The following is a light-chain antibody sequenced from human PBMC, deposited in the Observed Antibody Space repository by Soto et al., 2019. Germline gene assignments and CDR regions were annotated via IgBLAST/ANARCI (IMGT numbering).Light chain of an antibody. J-gene: IGLJ7*01. CDR1: SNDIGYYNY. CDR3: SSYTTTSSVL. CDR2: EVR. Sequence: QSVLTQPASVSGSPGQSITISCTGTSNDIGYYNYVSWYQQHPAKAPKLMIYEVRNRPSGISNRFSGSKSGNTASLTISGLQAEDEADYYCSSYTTTSSVLFGGGTQLTVL. V-gene: IGLV2-14*01.